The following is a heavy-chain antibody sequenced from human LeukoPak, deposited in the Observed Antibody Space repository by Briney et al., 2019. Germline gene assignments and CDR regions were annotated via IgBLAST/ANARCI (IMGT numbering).Heavy chain of an antibody. Sequence: GGSLRLSCAASGFTFSSYAMSWVRQAPGKGLEWVSAISGGGGSTYYADSVKGGFTISRDNSKNTLYLQMNSLRAEDTAVYYCAKDSYSNTWYNDYWGQGTLVTVSS. V-gene: IGHV3-23*01. D-gene: IGHD6-13*01. J-gene: IGHJ4*02. CDR2: ISGGGGST. CDR1: GFTFSSYA. CDR3: AKDSYSNTWYNDY.